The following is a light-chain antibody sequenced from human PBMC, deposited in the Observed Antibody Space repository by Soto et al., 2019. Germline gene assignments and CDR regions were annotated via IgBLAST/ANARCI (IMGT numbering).Light chain of an antibody. J-gene: IGKJ5*01. CDR1: QTVSSNY. CDR2: GAS. CDR3: QQYTGPPTT. Sequence: EIILTQSPDTLSLSPVEGATLSCRASQTVSSNYLAWCQQRPGQAPRLLIYGASTRAAGIPDRFSGSGSGTDFTLTITRLEPEDSAVYFCQQYTGPPTTFGQGTRLEIK. V-gene: IGKV3-20*01.